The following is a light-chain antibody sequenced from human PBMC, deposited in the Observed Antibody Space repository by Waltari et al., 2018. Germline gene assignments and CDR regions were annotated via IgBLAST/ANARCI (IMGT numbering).Light chain of an antibody. Sequence: DIQMTQSPSSLSASGGDRVTITSRASQSVSGYLHWYQQKPGKAPKLLMYPPSSLQSGVPSRFSGSGSGTDFTLTISSLQPEDYATYYCQQSYSIPWTFGQGTKVEIK. J-gene: IGKJ1*01. CDR3: QQSYSIPWT. CDR1: QSVSGY. V-gene: IGKV1-39*01. CDR2: PPS.